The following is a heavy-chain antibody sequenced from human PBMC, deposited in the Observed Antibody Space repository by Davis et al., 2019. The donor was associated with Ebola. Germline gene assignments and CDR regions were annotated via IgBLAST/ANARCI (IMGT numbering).Heavy chain of an antibody. J-gene: IGHJ2*01. Sequence: MPSETLSLTCTVSGGSISSSSYYWGWIRQPPGKGLEWIGSIYYSGSTYYNPSLKSRVTISVDTSKNQFSLKLSSVTAADTAVYYCARRPSVLRFLENQHGASWYFDLWGRGTLVTVSS. CDR2: IYYSGST. CDR3: ARRPSVLRFLENQHGASWYFDL. D-gene: IGHD3-3*01. CDR1: GGSISSSSYY. V-gene: IGHV4-39*07.